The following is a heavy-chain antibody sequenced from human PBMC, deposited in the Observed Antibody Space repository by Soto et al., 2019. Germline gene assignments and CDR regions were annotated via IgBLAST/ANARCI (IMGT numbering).Heavy chain of an antibody. D-gene: IGHD1-1*01. V-gene: IGHV4-59*01. CDR2: IYYSGST. J-gene: IGHJ5*02. CDR1: GGSISSYY. CDR3: AREWVQRSNWFDP. Sequence: SETLSLTCTVSGGSISSYYWSWIRQPPGKGLEWIGYIYYSGSTNYNPSLKSRVTISVDTSKNQFSLKLSSVTAADTAVYYCAREWVQRSNWFDPWGQGTLVTVSS.